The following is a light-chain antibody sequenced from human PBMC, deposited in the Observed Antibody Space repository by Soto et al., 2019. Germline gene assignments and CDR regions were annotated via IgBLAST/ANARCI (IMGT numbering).Light chain of an antibody. Sequence: EIVLTQSPGTLSLSPGESATLSCRASQSVDMNYLAWFQHKPGQAPRLLIYDVSSRATGIPDRFSASGSGTDFTLTVSRLEPEDFAVYYCHQYAHSPLTFGGGTKVETK. CDR3: HQYAHSPLT. V-gene: IGKV3-20*01. CDR1: QSVDMNY. J-gene: IGKJ4*01. CDR2: DVS.